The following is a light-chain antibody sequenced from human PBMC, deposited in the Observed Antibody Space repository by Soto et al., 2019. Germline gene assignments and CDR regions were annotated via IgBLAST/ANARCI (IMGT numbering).Light chain of an antibody. CDR1: QSISNF. Sequence: DIQMTQSPSSLSASVGDRVTITCRASQSISNFLNWSQHKPGKAPKLVIYAASSLQSGVPSRFSGSGSGTEFTLTISSLQPEDFATYYCRQSYNIPYTFGLGTRLEIK. CDR3: RQSYNIPYT. V-gene: IGKV1-39*01. CDR2: AAS. J-gene: IGKJ5*01.